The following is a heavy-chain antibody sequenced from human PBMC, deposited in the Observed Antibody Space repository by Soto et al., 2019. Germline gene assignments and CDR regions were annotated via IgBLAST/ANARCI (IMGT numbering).Heavy chain of an antibody. Sequence: ASVKFSCKASGYTFTSYYMHWVRQAPGQGLEWMGIINPSGGSTSYAQKFQGRVTMTRDTSTSTVYMELSSLRSEDTAVYYCARDLLGYCTNGVCSRRANWFDPWGQGTLVTVSS. J-gene: IGHJ5*02. CDR1: GYTFTSYY. CDR3: ARDLLGYCTNGVCSRRANWFDP. CDR2: INPSGGST. V-gene: IGHV1-46*01. D-gene: IGHD2-8*01.